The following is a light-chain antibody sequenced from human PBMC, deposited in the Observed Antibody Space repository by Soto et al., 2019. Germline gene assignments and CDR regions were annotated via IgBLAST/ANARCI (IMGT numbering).Light chain of an antibody. CDR2: GNN. CDR1: SSNIGAGYD. V-gene: IGLV1-40*01. Sequence: QSVLTQPPSLSGAPGQRVTISCTWSSSNIGAGYDVHWYQQLPGTAPKLLIYGNNNRPSGVPDRFSGSKSGTSASLAITGLQAEDEADYYCQSFDSSLSGVVFGGGTKLTVL. J-gene: IGLJ2*01. CDR3: QSFDSSLSGVV.